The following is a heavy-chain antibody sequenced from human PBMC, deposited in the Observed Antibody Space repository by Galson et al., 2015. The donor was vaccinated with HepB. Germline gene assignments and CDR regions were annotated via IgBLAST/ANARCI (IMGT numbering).Heavy chain of an antibody. V-gene: IGHV1-24*01. CDR1: GYTLTELS. Sequence: SVKVSCKVSGYTLTELSMHWVRQAPGKGLEWMGGFDPEDGETIYARKFQGRVTMTEDTSTDTAYMELSSLRSEDTAVYYCATLRGYSGYPDYWGQGTLVTVSS. CDR2: FDPEDGET. J-gene: IGHJ4*02. CDR3: ATLRGYSGYPDY. D-gene: IGHD5-12*01.